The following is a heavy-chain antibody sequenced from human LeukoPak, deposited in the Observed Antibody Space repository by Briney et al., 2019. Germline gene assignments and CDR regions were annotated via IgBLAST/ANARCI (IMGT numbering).Heavy chain of an antibody. CDR3: ARGSDGGYDH. Sequence: SVRVSCKASGGTFSSYAISWVRQAPGQGLEWMGGIIPIFGTANYAQKFQGRVTITADESTSTAYMELSSLRSEDAAVYYCARGSDGGYDHWGQGTLVTVSS. CDR2: IIPIFGTA. V-gene: IGHV1-69*13. D-gene: IGHD5-12*01. J-gene: IGHJ5*02. CDR1: GGTFSSYA.